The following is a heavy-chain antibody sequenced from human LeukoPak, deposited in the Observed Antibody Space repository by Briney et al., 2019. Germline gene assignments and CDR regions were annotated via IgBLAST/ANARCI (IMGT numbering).Heavy chain of an antibody. CDR2: ISGSGGST. D-gene: IGHD6-13*01. J-gene: IGHJ4*02. Sequence: GRSLRLSCAASGFTFSSYGMHWVRQAPGKGLEWVSAISGSGGSTYYADSVKGRFTISRDNSKNTLYLQMNSLRAEDTAVYYCAKDHGSWYVSELYFDYWGQGTLVTVSS. CDR3: AKDHGSWYVSELYFDY. CDR1: GFTFSSYG. V-gene: IGHV3-23*01.